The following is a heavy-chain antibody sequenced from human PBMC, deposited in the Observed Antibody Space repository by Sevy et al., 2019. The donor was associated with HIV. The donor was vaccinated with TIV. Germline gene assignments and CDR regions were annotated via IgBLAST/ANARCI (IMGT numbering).Heavy chain of an antibody. Sequence: ASVKVSCKASGYTFNNYIMYWVRQAPGPSLECVGWVNTRTGDTKYSQKFQGRVSISSDTSASTTYMEFNTLRSEDTAVYYCARDFCSGGSCYSAFVYWGQGTLVTVSS. D-gene: IGHD2-15*01. V-gene: IGHV1-3*04. CDR1: GYTFNNYI. CDR3: ARDFCSGGSCYSAFVY. CDR2: VNTRTGDT. J-gene: IGHJ4*02.